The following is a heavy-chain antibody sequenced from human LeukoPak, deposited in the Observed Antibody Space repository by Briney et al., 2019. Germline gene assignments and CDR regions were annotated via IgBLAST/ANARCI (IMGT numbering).Heavy chain of an antibody. CDR1: GYTFTGYY. Sequence: GASVKVSCKASGYTFTGYYMHWVRQAPGQGLEWMGWINPNSGGTNYAQKFQGRVTMTRDTSISTAYMELSRLRSDDTAVYYCESWFRVGWPTPYYFDYWGQGTLVTVSS. CDR3: ESWFRVGWPTPYYFDY. CDR2: INPNSGGT. J-gene: IGHJ4*02. V-gene: IGHV1-2*02. D-gene: IGHD6-19*01.